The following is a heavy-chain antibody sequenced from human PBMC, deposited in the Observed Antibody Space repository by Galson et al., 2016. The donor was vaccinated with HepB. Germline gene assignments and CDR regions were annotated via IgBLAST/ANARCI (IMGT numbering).Heavy chain of an antibody. CDR3: ARTPDIYCSSTSCYVGVFDY. Sequence: SVKVSCKGSGYSFTTYYIHWVRQAPGQGLEWMGIINPSGGSTTYAQRLQGRVTLTRDTSRNKGDMELSSPRSEDTAVYYCARTPDIYCSSTSCYVGVFDYWGQGTLVTVSS. D-gene: IGHD2-2*01. J-gene: IGHJ4*02. V-gene: IGHV1-46*01. CDR2: INPSGGST. CDR1: GYSFTTYY.